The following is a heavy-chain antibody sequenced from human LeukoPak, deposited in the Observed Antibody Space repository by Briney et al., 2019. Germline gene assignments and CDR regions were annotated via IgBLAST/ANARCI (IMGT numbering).Heavy chain of an antibody. V-gene: IGHV4-34*01. CDR3: ARGRNSAGY. J-gene: IGHJ4*02. CDR1: GGSFSGYY. Sequence: NPSETLSLTCAVYGGSFSGYYWSWIRQPPGKGLEWIGEINHSGSTNYNPSLKSRVTISVDTSKNQFSLKLSSVTAADTAVYYCARGRNSAGYWGQGTLVTVSS. CDR2: INHSGST. D-gene: IGHD3-9*01.